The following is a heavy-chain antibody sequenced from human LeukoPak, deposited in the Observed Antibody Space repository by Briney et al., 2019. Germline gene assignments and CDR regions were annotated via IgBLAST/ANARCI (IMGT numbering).Heavy chain of an antibody. V-gene: IGHV4-31*03. CDR1: GDSISSGGYY. J-gene: IGHJ4*02. CDR2: IYYSGST. CDR3: ARVRGDGYNNYFDY. D-gene: IGHD5-24*01. Sequence: SETLSLTCIVSGDSISSGGYYWSWIRQHPGKGLEWFGYIYYSGSTYYNPSLKSRVTISVDTSKNQFSLKVSSVTAADTAVYYCARVRGDGYNNYFDYWGQGTLVTVSS.